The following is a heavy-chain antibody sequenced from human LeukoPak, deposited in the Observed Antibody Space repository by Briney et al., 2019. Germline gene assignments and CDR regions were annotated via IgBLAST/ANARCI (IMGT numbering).Heavy chain of an antibody. CDR2: IYSDGRT. J-gene: IGHJ3*02. Sequence: PGGSLRLSCAGSGFTVGTNYMSWVRQAPGKGLEWVSVIYSDGRTYYAAFVKDRFTISRDNAKNTLYLQMNSLRVEDSAIYYCARAFRYCSGGTCYHHDAFDIWGQGTMVTVSS. CDR1: GFTVGTNY. CDR3: ARAFRYCSGGTCYHHDAFDI. V-gene: IGHV3-66*01. D-gene: IGHD2-15*01.